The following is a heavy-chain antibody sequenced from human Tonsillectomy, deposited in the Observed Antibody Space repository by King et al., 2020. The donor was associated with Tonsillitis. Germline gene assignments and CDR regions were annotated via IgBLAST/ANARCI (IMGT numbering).Heavy chain of an antibody. D-gene: IGHD6-13*01. J-gene: IGHJ5*02. V-gene: IGHV1-46*01. CDR2: INPSNSST. CDR1: GYTFTSHF. Sequence: QLVQSGAEVKKPGASVKLSCKASGYTFTSHFMHWVRQAPGQGLEWMGIINPSNSSTDYAQNFQGRVTMTRDTSTSTVYMELSSLRSEDTAVYYCARDGGTSWYPTNWFDPWGQGTLVTVSS. CDR3: ARDGGTSWYPTNWFDP.